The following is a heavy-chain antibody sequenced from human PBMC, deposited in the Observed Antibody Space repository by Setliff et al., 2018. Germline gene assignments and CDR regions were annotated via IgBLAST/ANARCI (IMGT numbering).Heavy chain of an antibody. CDR2: ISYSGIT. Sequence: ASETLSLTCTVSGGSMITNDYFWGWIRQPPGTGLEWIGSISYSGITYYSPSLKSRVIVSVDTSKNQSSLKLSSVTAADTAVYYCARGMRDGYRSFHYWGQGTLVTVSS. CDR3: ARGMRDGYRSFHY. V-gene: IGHV4-39*02. CDR1: GGSMITNDYF. D-gene: IGHD5-12*01. J-gene: IGHJ4*02.